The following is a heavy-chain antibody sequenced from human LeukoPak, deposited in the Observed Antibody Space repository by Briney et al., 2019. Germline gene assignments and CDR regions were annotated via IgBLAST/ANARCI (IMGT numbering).Heavy chain of an antibody. V-gene: IGHV3-23*01. CDR3: AQGGSSSSFVWFDP. Sequence: GGSLRLSCAASGFTFSSYGMSWVRQAPGKGLEWVSAISGSGGSTYYADSVKGRFTISRDNSKNTLYLQMNSLRAEDTAVYYCAQGGSSSSFVWFDPWGQGTLVTVSS. J-gene: IGHJ5*02. CDR2: ISGSGGST. CDR1: GFTFSSYG. D-gene: IGHD6-6*01.